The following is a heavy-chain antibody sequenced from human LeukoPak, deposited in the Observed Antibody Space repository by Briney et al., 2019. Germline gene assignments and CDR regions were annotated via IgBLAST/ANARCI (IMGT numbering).Heavy chain of an antibody. V-gene: IGHV1-69*01. D-gene: IGHD3-10*01. J-gene: IGHJ4*02. CDR2: IIPIFGKA. CDR1: GGTFSSYA. Sequence: GASVKVSCKASGGTFSSYAISWVRQAPGQGLEWMGGIIPIFGKANYAQKFQGRLTITAHESTSTAYMELSSLRSEDTAVYYCAISHYYGSGMSSDYWGQGTLVTVSS. CDR3: AISHYYGSGMSSDY.